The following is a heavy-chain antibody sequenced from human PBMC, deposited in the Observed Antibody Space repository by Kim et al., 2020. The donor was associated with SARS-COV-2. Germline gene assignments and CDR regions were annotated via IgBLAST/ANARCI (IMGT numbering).Heavy chain of an antibody. D-gene: IGHD6-19*01. J-gene: IGHJ4*02. V-gene: IGHV3-21*01. CDR2: ISSSSSYI. CDR3: ARDSSSSGWYGKYYFDY. CDR1: GFTFSSYS. Sequence: GGSLRLSCAASGFTFSSYSMNWVRQAPGKGLEWVSSISSSSSYIYYADSVKGRFTISRDNAKNSLYLQMNSLRAEDTAVYYCARDSSSSGWYGKYYFDYWGQGTLVTVSS.